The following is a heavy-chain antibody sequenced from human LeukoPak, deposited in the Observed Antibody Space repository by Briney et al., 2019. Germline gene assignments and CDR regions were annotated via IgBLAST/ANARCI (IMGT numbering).Heavy chain of an antibody. D-gene: IGHD2-2*01. J-gene: IGHJ4*02. CDR1: GGSISSSSYY. CDR3: ASTALGYCSSTSCFTPHYFDY. V-gene: IGHV4-39*01. CDR2: IYYSGST. Sequence: SETLSLTCTVSGGSISSSSYYWGWLRQPPGKGLEWIGSIYYSGSTYYNPSLKSRVTISVDTSKNQFSLKLSSVPAADTAVYYCASTALGYCSSTSCFTPHYFDYWGQGTLVSVSS.